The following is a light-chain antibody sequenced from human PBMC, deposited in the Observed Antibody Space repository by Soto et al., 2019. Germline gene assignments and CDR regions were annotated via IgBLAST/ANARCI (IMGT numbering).Light chain of an antibody. V-gene: IGKV3-20*01. Sequence: EIVLTQSPGTLSLSPGERATLSCRASQSINRYYVAWYQQKPGQSPRLIIYGASSRLTGIPDRLSGSGSGTDFTLTISRMEPEDFAVYSCQHYGGSPPWPFGQGTQVEIK. J-gene: IGKJ1*01. CDR3: QHYGGSPPWP. CDR2: GAS. CDR1: QSINRYY.